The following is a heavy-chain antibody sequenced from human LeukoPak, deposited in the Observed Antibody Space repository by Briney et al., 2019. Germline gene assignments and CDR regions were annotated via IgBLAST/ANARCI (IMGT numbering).Heavy chain of an antibody. V-gene: IGHV3-23*01. Sequence: GSLRLSCAASGFTFSTYAMSWVRQAPGKGLEWASLISGSGGGTYYANSVKGRFTISRDNSKNTLYLQMDSLRTEDTAVYYCAKERATTTTFDYWGQGTLITVSS. J-gene: IGHJ4*02. CDR3: AKERATTTTFDY. D-gene: IGHD1-26*01. CDR1: GFTFSTYA. CDR2: ISGSGGGT.